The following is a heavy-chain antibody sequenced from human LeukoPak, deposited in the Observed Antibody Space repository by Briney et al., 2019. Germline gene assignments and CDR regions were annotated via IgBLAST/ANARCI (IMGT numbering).Heavy chain of an antibody. V-gene: IGHV4-39*01. J-gene: IGHJ4*02. CDR3: ARTRYYYNSRSYGAPYYFDY. Sequence: PSETLSLTCAVSGGSISSNSYYWGWIRQPPGKGLEWIGSIYCSGSTYYNPSLKSRVTISVDTSKNQFSLKLSSVTAADTAVYYRARTRYYYNSRSYGAPYYFDYWGQGTLVTVSS. CDR2: IYCSGST. D-gene: IGHD3-10*01. CDR1: GGSISSNSYY.